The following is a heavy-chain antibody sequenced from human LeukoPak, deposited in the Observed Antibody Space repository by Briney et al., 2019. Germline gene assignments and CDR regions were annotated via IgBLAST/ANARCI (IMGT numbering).Heavy chain of an antibody. V-gene: IGHV3-15*01. CDR3: TTDLSSGWHRKFDY. CDR1: GFTFSNAW. J-gene: IGHJ4*02. Sequence: GGSLRLSCAASGFTFSNAWMSWVRQAPGKGLEWVGRIKSKTDGGTTDYAAPVKGRFTISRDDSKNTLYLQMNSLKTEDTAVYYCTTDLSSGWHRKFDYWGQGTLVTVSS. D-gene: IGHD6-19*01. CDR2: IKSKTDGGTT.